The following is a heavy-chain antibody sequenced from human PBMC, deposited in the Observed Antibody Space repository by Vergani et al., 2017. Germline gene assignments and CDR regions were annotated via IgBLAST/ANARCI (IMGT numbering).Heavy chain of an antibody. CDR2: ISSSSSYI. V-gene: IGHV3-21*01. CDR1: GFTFSSYS. J-gene: IGHJ6*02. D-gene: IGHD3-22*01. Sequence: EVQLVESGGGLVKPGGSLRLSCAASGFTFSSYSMNWVRQAPGKGLEWVSSISSSSSYIYYADSVKGRFTISRDNAKNSLYLQMNSLRAEDTAVYYCARWRYDSSGYYSYYYYYGMDVWGQGTTVTVSS. CDR3: ARWRYDSSGYYSYYYYYGMDV.